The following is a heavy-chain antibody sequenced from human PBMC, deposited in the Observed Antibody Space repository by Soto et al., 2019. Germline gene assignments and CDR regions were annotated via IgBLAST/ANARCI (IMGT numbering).Heavy chain of an antibody. Sequence: PVKVSCKASGGSFSSFTIGWVRQAHGQGLEWMGGIIPLYGTANYAQKFQDRVTIIADASTTTAYMELSSLRSEDTAIYYCAKDRRADWESYYYYAMDVWGQRPTGTLSS. V-gene: IGHV1-69*01. D-gene: IGHD1-26*01. CDR2: IIPLYGTA. CDR3: AKDRRADWESYYYYAMDV. CDR1: GGSFSSFT. J-gene: IGHJ6*02.